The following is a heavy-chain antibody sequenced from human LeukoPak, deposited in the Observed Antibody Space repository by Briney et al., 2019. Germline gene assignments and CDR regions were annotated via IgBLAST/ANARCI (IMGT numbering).Heavy chain of an antibody. D-gene: IGHD6-13*01. Sequence: GGSLRLSCAASGFTFSNAWMSWVRQAPGKGLEWVGRIKSKTDGGTTDYAAPVKGRFTISRDDSKNTLYLQMNSLKTEDTAVYYCTPSSSWYPIPNPFDYWGQGTLVTVSS. CDR1: GFTFSNAW. J-gene: IGHJ4*02. CDR3: TPSSSWYPIPNPFDY. V-gene: IGHV3-15*01. CDR2: IKSKTDGGTT.